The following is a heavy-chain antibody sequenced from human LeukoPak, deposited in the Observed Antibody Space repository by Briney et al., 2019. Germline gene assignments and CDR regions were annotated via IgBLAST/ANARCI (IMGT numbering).Heavy chain of an antibody. V-gene: IGHV3-9*03. CDR1: GFTFDDYA. CDR3: AKVDYDSSGYDY. CDR2: ISWNSGSI. Sequence: GGSLRLSCAASGFTFDDYAMHWVRQAPGKGLEWVSGISWNSGSIGYADSVKGRFTISRDNAKNSLYLQMNSLRAEDMALYYCAKVDYDSSGYDYWGQGTLVTVSS. J-gene: IGHJ4*02. D-gene: IGHD3-22*01.